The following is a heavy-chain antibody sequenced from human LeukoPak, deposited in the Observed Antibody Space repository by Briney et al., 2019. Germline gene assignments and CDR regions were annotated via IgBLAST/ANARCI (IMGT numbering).Heavy chain of an antibody. V-gene: IGHV4-61*01. CDR2: IYYSGST. J-gene: IGHJ4*02. Sequence: SETLSLTCTVSGGSVSSGSYYWSWIRQPPGTGLEWIGYIYYSGSTNYNPSLKSRVTISVDTSKNQFSLKLSSVTAADTAVYYCAREVGVLRYFDWLYYFDYWGQGTLVTVSS. CDR3: AREVGVLRYFDWLYYFDY. D-gene: IGHD3-9*01. CDR1: GGSVSSGSYY.